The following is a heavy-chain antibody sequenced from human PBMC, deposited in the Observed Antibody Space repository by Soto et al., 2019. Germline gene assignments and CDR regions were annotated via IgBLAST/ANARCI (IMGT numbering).Heavy chain of an antibody. CDR2: IYSGGST. Sequence: GGSLRLSCAASGFTVSNNYMSWVRQAPGKGLEWVSLIYSGGSTFYADSVKGRFTISRDNSKHTLFLQMNSLRAEDTAVYFCATYTSLDYWGQGTLVTVSS. D-gene: IGHD2-2*02. J-gene: IGHJ4*02. CDR3: ATYTSLDY. V-gene: IGHV3-53*01. CDR1: GFTVSNNY.